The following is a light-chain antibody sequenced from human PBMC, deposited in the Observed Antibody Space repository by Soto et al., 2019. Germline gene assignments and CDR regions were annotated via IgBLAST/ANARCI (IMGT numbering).Light chain of an antibody. Sequence: QSVLTQPPSVSGAPGQRVTISCTGSSSNIGARYDVHWYQQLPGTAPKLLIYGNSNRPSGVPDRFSGSKSGTSAYLAITGLQAEDVADYYCQSYDNSMSVDVFGTGTKATVL. CDR2: GNS. V-gene: IGLV1-40*01. CDR1: SSNIGARYD. CDR3: QSYDNSMSVDV. J-gene: IGLJ1*01.